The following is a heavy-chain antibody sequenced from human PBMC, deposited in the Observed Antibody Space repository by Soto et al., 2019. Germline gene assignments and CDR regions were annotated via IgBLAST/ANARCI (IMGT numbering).Heavy chain of an antibody. V-gene: IGHV4-59*01. CDR1: GGSISSYY. CDR2: IYYSGST. J-gene: IGHJ4*02. CDR3: ARVMVCPSYYDFWSGYLIPGYYFDY. Sequence: SETLSLTCTVSGGSISSYYWGWIRQPPGKGLEWIGYIYYSGSTNYNPSLKSRVTISVDTSKNQFSLKLSSVTAADTAVYYCARVMVCPSYYDFWSGYLIPGYYFDYWGQGTLVTVSS. D-gene: IGHD3-3*01.